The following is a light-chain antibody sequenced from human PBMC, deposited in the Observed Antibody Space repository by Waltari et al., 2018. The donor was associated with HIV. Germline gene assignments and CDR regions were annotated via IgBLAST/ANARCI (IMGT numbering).Light chain of an antibody. CDR1: SSDGGGYNY. J-gene: IGLJ2*01. V-gene: IGLV2-11*01. CDR3: CSYAGSYTLV. Sequence: QSALTQPRSVSGSPGQSVTIPCTGTSSDGGGYNYVSWYQQHPGNAPQLMIYDVSKRPSGVPDRFSGSKSGNTASLTISGLQAEDEADYYCCSYAGSYTLVFGGGTKLTVL. CDR2: DVS.